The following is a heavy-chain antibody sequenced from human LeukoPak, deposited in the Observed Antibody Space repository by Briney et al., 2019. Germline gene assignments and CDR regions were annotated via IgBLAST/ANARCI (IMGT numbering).Heavy chain of an antibody. Sequence: PGGSLRLSCAASGFTFSSYWMHWVRQAPGKGLVWVSRIHSDGSTTSYADSVKGRFTISRDNAKNTLHLQMNSLRVEDTAVYYCARNPYSGNYGAYYYYYMDVWGKGTTVTISS. V-gene: IGHV3-74*01. CDR1: GFTFSSYW. CDR2: IHSDGSTT. D-gene: IGHD1-26*01. CDR3: ARNPYSGNYGAYYYYYMDV. J-gene: IGHJ6*03.